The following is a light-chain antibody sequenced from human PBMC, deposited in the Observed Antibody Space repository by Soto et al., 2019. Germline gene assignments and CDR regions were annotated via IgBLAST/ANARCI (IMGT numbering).Light chain of an antibody. V-gene: IGKV3-15*01. CDR1: QSVSSN. Sequence: EIVMTQSPATLSVSPGERANLSCRASQSVSSNLAWYQQKPGQAPRLLIYGASTRATGIPARFSGSGSGTEFTLTISSLQSEDFAVYYCQQYNNWPYTSGQGTKLEIK. CDR3: QQYNNWPYT. J-gene: IGKJ2*01. CDR2: GAS.